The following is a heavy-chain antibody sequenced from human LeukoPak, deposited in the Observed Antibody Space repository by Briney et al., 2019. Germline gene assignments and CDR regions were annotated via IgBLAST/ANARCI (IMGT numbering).Heavy chain of an antibody. D-gene: IGHD2-2*01. CDR2: ISVSGGTT. V-gene: IGHV3-23*01. J-gene: IGHJ5*01. CDR1: GFTFKKYA. Sequence: GGSLRLSCAPSGFTFKKYAMRWGRQAPGKGVEWVSGISVSGGTTYKADSVKGRFTISRDNSENTLFLQMNSLRADDTAVYYCAKEPREYCSSTSCPNWFDSWGQGTLVTVSS. CDR3: AKEPREYCSSTSCPNWFDS.